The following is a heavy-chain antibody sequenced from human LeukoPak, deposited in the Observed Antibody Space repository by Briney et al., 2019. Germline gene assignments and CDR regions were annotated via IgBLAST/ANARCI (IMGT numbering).Heavy chain of an antibody. CDR2: IYGGGST. D-gene: IGHD3-22*01. Sequence: PGGSLRLSCAASGFTVSSNYMSWVRQAPGKGLEWVSVIYGGGSTYYSDSVKGRFTISRDNSKNTLYLQMNSLSPEDTAVYYCARDYPYYYDGSGYYSFDYWGQGTLVTVSS. V-gene: IGHV3-66*01. J-gene: IGHJ4*02. CDR3: ARDYPYYYDGSGYYSFDY. CDR1: GFTVSSNY.